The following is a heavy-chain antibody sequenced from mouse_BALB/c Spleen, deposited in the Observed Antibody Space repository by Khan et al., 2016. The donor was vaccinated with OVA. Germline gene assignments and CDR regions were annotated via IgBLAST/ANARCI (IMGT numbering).Heavy chain of an antibody. CDR2: IYPFNDVT. V-gene: IGHV1S136*01. Sequence: VQLKQSGPEVVKPGASVKMSCKASGYTFTSYVMHWVKQKPGQGLEWIGYIYPFNDVTKFNAKFNGKATLTSDKSSSTAYMELSSLTSEDSTVFYDAPVGNYYVRFVYWGQGTLVTVSA. CDR1: GYTFTSYV. CDR3: APVGNYYVRFVY. D-gene: IGHD1-1*01. J-gene: IGHJ3*01.